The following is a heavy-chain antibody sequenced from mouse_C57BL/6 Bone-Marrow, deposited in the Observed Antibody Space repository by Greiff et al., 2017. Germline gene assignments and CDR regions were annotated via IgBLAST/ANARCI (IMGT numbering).Heavy chain of an antibody. J-gene: IGHJ2*01. V-gene: IGHV14-2*01. D-gene: IGHD2-2*01. CDR3: WLRRDY. CDR2: IDPEDGET. Sequence: EVQLQQSGAELVKPGASVKLSCTASGFNIKDYYMRSVKQRTVQGLEWIGRIDPEDGETKYDPNFQGKTTITADTSSNTAYLQLSSLTSEDTAVYSRWLRRDYWGQGTTLTGSS. CDR1: GFNIKDYY.